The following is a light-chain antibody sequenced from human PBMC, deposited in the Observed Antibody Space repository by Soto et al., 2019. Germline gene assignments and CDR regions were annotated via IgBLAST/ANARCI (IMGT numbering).Light chain of an antibody. Sequence: DIQMTQSPSSLSASIGDRVTITCRASQSIADYLNWYQQKAGKAPMPLIYATSTLQSGVPSRFSASGSGTDFTLTITSLQPEDFTTDYCQQTYSSPWTFGQGTKVEIK. V-gene: IGKV1-39*01. CDR1: QSIADY. CDR3: QQTYSSPWT. J-gene: IGKJ1*01. CDR2: ATS.